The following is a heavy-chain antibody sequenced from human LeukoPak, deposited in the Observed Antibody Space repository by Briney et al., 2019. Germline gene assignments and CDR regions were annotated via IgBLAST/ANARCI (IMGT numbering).Heavy chain of an antibody. D-gene: IGHD3-22*01. J-gene: IGHJ4*02. CDR3: AKSDTYYYDSSAYRFDY. CDR1: GFTFSSYA. Sequence: HTGGSLRLSCAASGFTFSSYAMTWVRQAPEKGLGWVSGISGSGGGAYYADPVKGRFTISRDNSKNTLYLQMNSLGVEDTAVYYCAKSDTYYYDSSAYRFDYWGQGTLVTVSS. V-gene: IGHV3-23*01. CDR2: ISGSGGGA.